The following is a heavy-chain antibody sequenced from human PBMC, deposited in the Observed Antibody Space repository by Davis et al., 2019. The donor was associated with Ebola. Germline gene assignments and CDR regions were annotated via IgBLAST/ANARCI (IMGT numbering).Heavy chain of an antibody. V-gene: IGHV3-74*01. CDR3: ASFGTDWQRSD. J-gene: IGHJ4*02. CDR1: GFTFSNYW. D-gene: IGHD5-12*01. Sequence: GESLKISCAASGFTFSNYWVHWVRQAPGKGLVWVSHINTDGTYTRYADPVKGRFTVSRDNAKKTLYLQMNGLRSEDTAIYYCASFGTDWQRSDWGQGTLVTVSS. CDR2: INTDGTYT.